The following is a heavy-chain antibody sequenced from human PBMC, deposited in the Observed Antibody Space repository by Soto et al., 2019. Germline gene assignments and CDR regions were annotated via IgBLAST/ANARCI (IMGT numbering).Heavy chain of an antibody. CDR1: GGTFSSYA. CDR3: ARGGIAAQAGNFDY. V-gene: IGHV1-69*06. D-gene: IGHD6-13*01. Sequence: QVQLVQSGAEVKKPGSSVKVSCKASGGTFSSYAISWVRQDPGQGLEWMGGIFPIFGTANYAQKFQGRVTITADKSTSTAYMELSSLRSEDTAVYYCARGGIAAQAGNFDYWGQGTLVTVSS. CDR2: IFPIFGTA. J-gene: IGHJ4*02.